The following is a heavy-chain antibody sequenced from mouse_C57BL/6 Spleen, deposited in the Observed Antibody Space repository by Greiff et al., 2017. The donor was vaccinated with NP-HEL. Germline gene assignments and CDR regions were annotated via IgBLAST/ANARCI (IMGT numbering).Heavy chain of an antibody. CDR1: GFNIKDYY. J-gene: IGHJ2*01. Sequence: EVQLQQSGAELVKPGASVKLSCTASGFNIKDYYMHWVKQRTEQGLEWIGRIDPEDGETKYAPKFQGKATLTADTSSNTAYLQLSSLTSEDTAVYYCARSGLLRGYFDYWGQGTTLTVSS. CDR2: IDPEDGET. D-gene: IGHD1-1*01. CDR3: ARSGLLRGYFDY. V-gene: IGHV14-2*01.